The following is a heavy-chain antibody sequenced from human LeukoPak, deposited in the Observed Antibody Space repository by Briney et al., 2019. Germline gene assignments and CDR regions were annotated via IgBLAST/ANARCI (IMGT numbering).Heavy chain of an antibody. CDR1: GYSFSSYW. D-gene: IGHD5-24*01. Sequence: GESLKISCKGLGYSFSSYWNAWVRQRPGKGLEWMGIIYPGGSETRYDSSFQGQVTISADSSTSTAYLQWSSLRASDTAMYCCARASRDGYNQNFDHWGQGTLVTVSS. CDR2: IYPGGSET. J-gene: IGHJ4*02. CDR3: ARASRDGYNQNFDH. V-gene: IGHV5-51*01.